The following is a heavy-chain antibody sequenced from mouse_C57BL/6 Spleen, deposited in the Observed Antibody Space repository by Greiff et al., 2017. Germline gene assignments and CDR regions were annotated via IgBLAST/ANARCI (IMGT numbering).Heavy chain of an antibody. CDR2: IDPSDSYT. J-gene: IGHJ3*01. Sequence: VQLQQPGAELVMPGASVKLSCKASGYTFTSYWMHWVKQRPGQGLEWIGEIDPSDSYTNYNQKFKGKSTLTVDKSSSTAYMQLRSLTSEDSAVYYCARSNYGSRSWFAYWGQGTLVTVSA. V-gene: IGHV1-69*01. CDR3: ARSNYGSRSWFAY. D-gene: IGHD1-1*01. CDR1: GYTFTSYW.